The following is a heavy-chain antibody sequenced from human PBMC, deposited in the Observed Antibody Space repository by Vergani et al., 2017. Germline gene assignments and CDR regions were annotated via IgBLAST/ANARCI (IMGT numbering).Heavy chain of an antibody. Sequence: QVQLQESGPGLVKPSETLSLTCTVSGGSVSSGSYYWSWIRQPAGKGLEWIGYIYYSGSTNYNTSLKSRVTISVDTSKNQFSLKLSPVTAADTAVYYCARANFAGYYYYMDVWGKGP. CDR3: ARANFAGYYYYMDV. V-gene: IGHV4-61*10. CDR1: GGSVSSGSYY. D-gene: IGHD1-7*01. CDR2: IYYSGST. J-gene: IGHJ6*03.